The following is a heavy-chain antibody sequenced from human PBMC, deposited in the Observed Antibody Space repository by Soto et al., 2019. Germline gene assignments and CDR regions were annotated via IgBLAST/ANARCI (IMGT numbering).Heavy chain of an antibody. CDR1: GFTSSTYW. Sequence: EVQLVESGGGLVQPGGSLRLSCTASGFTSSTYWMNWVRQAPGKGLEWVANIKPDEGERNYVDSVRGRFTISREYLQMNSLRAEDTAVYCCAHSPGSFASATYNDCYFASWGQGTLVTVSS. V-gene: IGHV3-7*01. CDR3: AHSPGSFASATYNDCYFAS. J-gene: IGHJ4*02. CDR2: IKPDEGER. D-gene: IGHD3-10*01.